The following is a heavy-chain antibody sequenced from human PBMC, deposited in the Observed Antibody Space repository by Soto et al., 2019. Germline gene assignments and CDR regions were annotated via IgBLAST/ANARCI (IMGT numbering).Heavy chain of an antibody. CDR2: INHSGRT. CDR3: ARAVGYCSSTSCYSSDAFDI. Sequence: SETLSLTCAVYGGSFSGCYWSWIRQPPGKGLEWIGEINHSGRTNYNPSLKSRVTISVDTSKNQFSLRQSSVTAADTAVYYCARAVGYCSSTSCYSSDAFDIWGQGTVVTVSS. D-gene: IGHD2-2*01. CDR1: GGSFSGCY. V-gene: IGHV4-34*01. J-gene: IGHJ3*02.